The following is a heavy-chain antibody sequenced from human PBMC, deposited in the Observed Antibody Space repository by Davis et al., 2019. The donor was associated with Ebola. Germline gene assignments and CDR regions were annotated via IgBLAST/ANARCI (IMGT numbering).Heavy chain of an antibody. V-gene: IGHV4-34*01. CDR2: ISHGGVS. CDR3: ARTAKTSVSASGLGYTHFDP. J-gene: IGHJ5*02. D-gene: IGHD1-1*01. Sequence: SQTLSLTCAVYGGSFSAYLWSWIRQSPGKGLEWIGKISHGGVSDYNPSLKSRVIISVDPSKNQFSLRMNSLTAADAAIYYCARTAKTSVSASGLGYTHFDPWSQGTLVTVSS. CDR1: GGSFSAYL.